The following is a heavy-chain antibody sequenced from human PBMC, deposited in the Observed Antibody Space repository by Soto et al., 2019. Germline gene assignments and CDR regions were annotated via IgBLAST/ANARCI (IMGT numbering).Heavy chain of an antibody. D-gene: IGHD6-19*01. V-gene: IGHV1-69*12. J-gene: IGHJ6*02. CDR3: AKGAVAGTPTSYYYYGMDV. Sequence: QVQLLQSGAEVKKPGSSVRVSCEASGGTFRTYAISWVRQDPGQGLEWMGEIIPIFGTINYAQKFQGRLTITADXSXAXVXMDLRSLRSDDTALYYCAKGAVAGTPTSYYYYGMDVWGQGTTVTVSS. CDR2: IIPIFGTI. CDR1: GGTFRTYA.